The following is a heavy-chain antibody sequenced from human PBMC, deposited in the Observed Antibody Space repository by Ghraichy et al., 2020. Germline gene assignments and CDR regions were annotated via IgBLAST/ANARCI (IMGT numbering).Heavy chain of an antibody. CDR2: TSASNGNT. D-gene: IGHD3-3*01. CDR3: ARSRNEGFCSPYSSAGWFDP. J-gene: IGHJ5*02. Sequence: ASVKVSCKASGYTFTTNGITWVRQAPGQGLQWMGWTSASNGNTFYAQNLQGRVTMTIDTSTSTAYMELRRLRSDDTAVYYCARSRNEGFCSPYSSAGWFDPWGQGTRVTVSS. CDR1: GYTFTTNG. V-gene: IGHV1-18*01.